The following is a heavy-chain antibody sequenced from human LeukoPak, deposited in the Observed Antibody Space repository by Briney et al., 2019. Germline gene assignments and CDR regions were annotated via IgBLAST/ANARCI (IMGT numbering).Heavy chain of an antibody. CDR1: GFTFGDYA. CDR2: IRSKAYGGTT. J-gene: IGHJ6*03. CDR3: TRGQAVSYHYYYMDV. Sequence: QAGGSLRLSCTASGFTFGDYAMSWVRQAPGKGLEWVGFIRSKAYGGTTEYAASVKGRFTISRDDSKSIAYLQMNSLKAEDTAVYYCTRGQAVSYHYYYMDVWGKGTTVTVSS. D-gene: IGHD3-16*01. V-gene: IGHV3-49*04.